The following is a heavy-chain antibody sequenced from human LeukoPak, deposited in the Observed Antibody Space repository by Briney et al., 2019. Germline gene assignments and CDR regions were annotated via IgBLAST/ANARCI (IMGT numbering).Heavy chain of an antibody. D-gene: IGHD3-22*01. CDR3: ARVHRLRYYDSSGYYPDY. CDR1: GGSISSSSYY. J-gene: IGHJ4*02. V-gene: IGHV4-39*07. CDR2: IYYSGST. Sequence: SETLSLTCTVSGGSISSSSYYWGWIRQPPGKGLEWIGSIYYSGSTYYNPSLKSRVTISVDTSKNQFSLKLSSVTAADTAVYYCARVHRLRYYDSSGYYPDYWGQGTLVTVSS.